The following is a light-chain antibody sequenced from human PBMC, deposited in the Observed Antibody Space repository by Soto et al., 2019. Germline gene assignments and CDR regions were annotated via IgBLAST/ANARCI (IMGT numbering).Light chain of an antibody. V-gene: IGKV3-20*01. CDR3: HQYGSLYT. Sequence: EIVLTQSPGTLSLSPGERATLSCRASQSVRSSYLAWYQQKPGQAPRLLVYGTSSRATGIPDRFSGSGSGTDFTLTISRLEPEDFPVYYCHQYGSLYTFGQGTKLEIK. CDR2: GTS. J-gene: IGKJ2*01. CDR1: QSVRSSY.